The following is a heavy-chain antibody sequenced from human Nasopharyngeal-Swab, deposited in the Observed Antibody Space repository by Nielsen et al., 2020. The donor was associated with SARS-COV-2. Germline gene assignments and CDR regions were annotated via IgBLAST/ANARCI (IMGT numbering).Heavy chain of an antibody. Sequence: IRQPPGKGLEGIGSIYYSGSTYYNPSLKRRVTISLDTPKNQFSLKLSSVTAADTAVYYCARHLSHDYGDPETYYYFDYWGQGTLVTVSS. CDR2: IYYSGST. D-gene: IGHD4-17*01. CDR3: ARHLSHDYGDPETYYYFDY. V-gene: IGHV4-39*01. J-gene: IGHJ4*02.